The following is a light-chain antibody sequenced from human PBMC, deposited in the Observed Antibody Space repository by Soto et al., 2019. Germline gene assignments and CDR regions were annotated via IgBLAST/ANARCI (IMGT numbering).Light chain of an antibody. CDR2: DVS. J-gene: IGLJ1*01. CDR1: RSDVGGYNF. CDR3: CSYAGSYTWV. Sequence: QSALTQPRSVSGSPGQSVTISCTGTRSDVGGYNFVSWYQQHPGKAPKLMIYDVSKRPSGVPDRFSGSKSGNTASLTISGLQDEDEADYYCCSYAGSYTWVFVTGTKLTVL. V-gene: IGLV2-11*01.